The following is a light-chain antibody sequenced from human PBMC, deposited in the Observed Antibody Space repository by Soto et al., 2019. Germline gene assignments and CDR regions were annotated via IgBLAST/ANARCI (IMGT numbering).Light chain of an antibody. CDR3: VQCTHWPPLT. CDR1: QSLVYSDESTY. CDR2: KVS. Sequence: DVVMTQSPLSLPVTLAQPASISCRSSQSLVYSDESTYLNGFHQRPGQSPRRLLYKVSKWVSGVPDRSLGGGAGANFSLKISRVEADDVVVFYCVQCTHWPPLTFGEATKVEIK. J-gene: IGKJ4*01. V-gene: IGKV2D-30*01.